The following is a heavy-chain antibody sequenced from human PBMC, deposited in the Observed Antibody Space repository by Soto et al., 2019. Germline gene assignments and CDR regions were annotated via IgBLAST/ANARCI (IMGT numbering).Heavy chain of an antibody. CDR2: ISGSGGST. D-gene: IGHD6-13*01. J-gene: IGHJ3*02. V-gene: IGHV3-23*01. Sequence: PGGSLRLSCAASGFTFRSFTMNWVRQAPGKGLEWVSAISGSGGSTYYADSVKGRFTISRDNSKNTLYLQMNSLRAEDTAVYYCAKPYSSSWYGAFDIWGQGTMVTVSS. CDR3: AKPYSSSWYGAFDI. CDR1: GFTFRSFT.